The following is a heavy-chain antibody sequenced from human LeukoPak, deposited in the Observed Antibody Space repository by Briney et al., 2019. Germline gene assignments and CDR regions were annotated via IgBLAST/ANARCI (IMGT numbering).Heavy chain of an antibody. Sequence: SETLSLTCTVSGGSISSYYWSWIRQPPGKGLEWIGSIYYSGSTYYNPSLKSRVTISVDTSKNQFSLKLSSVTAADTAVYYCANTAEGYCSGGSCYGYYFDYWGQGTLVTVSS. CDR3: ANTAEGYCSGGSCYGYYFDY. D-gene: IGHD2-15*01. CDR2: IYYSGST. J-gene: IGHJ4*02. CDR1: GGSISSYY. V-gene: IGHV4-39*07.